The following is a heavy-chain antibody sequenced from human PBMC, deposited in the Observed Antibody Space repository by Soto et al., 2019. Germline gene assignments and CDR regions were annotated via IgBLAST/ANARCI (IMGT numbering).Heavy chain of an antibody. V-gene: IGHV3-53*01. CDR3: ARGMYYDFWSGYSSYYYGMDV. CDR1: GFTVSSNY. J-gene: IGHJ6*02. Sequence: LRLSCAASGFTVSSNYMSWVRQAPGTGLEWVSVIYSGGSTYYAESVKGRFTISRDNSKNTLYLQMNSLRAEDTAVYYCARGMYYDFWSGYSSYYYGMDVWGQGPTVTVSS. D-gene: IGHD3-3*01. CDR2: IYSGGST.